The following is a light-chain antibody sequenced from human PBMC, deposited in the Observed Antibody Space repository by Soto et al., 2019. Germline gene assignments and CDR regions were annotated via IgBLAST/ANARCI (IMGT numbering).Light chain of an antibody. CDR3: SSYTTSNTRQIV. CDR1: SSDGGGYNY. CDR2: DVS. J-gene: IGLJ1*01. V-gene: IGLV2-14*03. Sequence: SLLTQPASVSGAPGGSSSITCPGTSSDGGGYNYVSWYQHPPRKAPKLMIYDVSNRPSGVSNRFSGSKSGNTASLTISGLQPEDEADYYCSSYTTSNTRQIVFGTGTKVTVL.